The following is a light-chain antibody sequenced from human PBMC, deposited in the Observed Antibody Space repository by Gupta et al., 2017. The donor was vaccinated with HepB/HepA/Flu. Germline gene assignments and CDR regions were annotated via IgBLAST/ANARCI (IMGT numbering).Light chain of an antibody. CDR3: NSRDSSGNHVV. V-gene: IGLV3-19*01. J-gene: IGLJ2*01. CDR2: GKN. CDR1: SLRSYY. Sequence: SSELTQDPAVSVALGQTARITCQGDSLRSYYASWYQQKPGQAPLLVIYGKNNRPSGIPDRFSGSSSGKTASLTITGAQAEDEADYYCNSRDSSGNHVVFGGGTKLTVL.